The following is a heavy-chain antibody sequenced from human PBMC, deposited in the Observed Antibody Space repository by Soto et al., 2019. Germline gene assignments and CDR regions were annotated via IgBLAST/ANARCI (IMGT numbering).Heavy chain of an antibody. V-gene: IGHV3-7*01. CDR2: INQDGSEK. CDR1: GFTFSTYW. CDR3: SRSLNS. J-gene: IGHJ4*02. Sequence: GGSLRLSCAASGFTFSTYWMDWVRQTPGKGLEWVANINQDGSEKNYLDSVKGRFTIYRDNAKNSLYLQMSSLTAEDSALYYCSRSLNSWGQGTLVTVSS.